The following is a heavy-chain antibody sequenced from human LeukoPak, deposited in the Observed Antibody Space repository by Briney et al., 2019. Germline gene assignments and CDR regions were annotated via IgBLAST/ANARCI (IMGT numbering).Heavy chain of an antibody. V-gene: IGHV3-64*01. J-gene: IGHJ4*02. CDR1: GFTFSSYA. CDR2: ISSNGGST. Sequence: PGGSLRLSCAASGFTFSSYAMHWVRQAPGKGLEYVSAISSNGGSTYYANSVKGRFTISRDNSKNTLYLQMGSLRAEDMAVYYCARESDYDIFTGAYDYWGQGTLVTVSS. CDR3: ARESDYDIFTGAYDY. D-gene: IGHD3-9*01.